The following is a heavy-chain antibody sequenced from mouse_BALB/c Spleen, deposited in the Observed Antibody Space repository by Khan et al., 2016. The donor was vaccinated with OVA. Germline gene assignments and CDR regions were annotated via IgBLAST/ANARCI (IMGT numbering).Heavy chain of an antibody. CDR1: GFSFSSYS. Sequence: EVELVESGGGLVRPGGSLKLSCAASGFSFSSYSMSWVRQTPEKRLEWVATISSGCSYTYYPDSVKGRFTISRDNAKNTLYLQMSSLKSEDTAMYYSTRHGGYYGRNAYFDYWGQGTTLTVSS. J-gene: IGHJ2*01. V-gene: IGHV5-6-4*01. CDR2: ISSGCSYT. D-gene: IGHD1-1*01. CDR3: TRHGGYYGRNAYFDY.